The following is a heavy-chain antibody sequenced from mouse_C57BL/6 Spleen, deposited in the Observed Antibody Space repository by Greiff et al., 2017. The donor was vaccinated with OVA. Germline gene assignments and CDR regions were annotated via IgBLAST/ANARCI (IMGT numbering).Heavy chain of an antibody. J-gene: IGHJ2*01. CDR3: ARWTTVVARKDFDY. D-gene: IGHD1-1*01. CDR2: IYPRSGNT. CDR1: GYTFTSYG. V-gene: IGHV1-81*01. Sequence: QVQLQQSGAELARPGASVKLSCKASGYTFTSYGISWVKQRTGQGLEWIGEIYPRSGNTYYNEKFKGKATLTADKSSSTAYMELRSLTSEDSAVYFCARWTTVVARKDFDYWGQGTTLTVSS.